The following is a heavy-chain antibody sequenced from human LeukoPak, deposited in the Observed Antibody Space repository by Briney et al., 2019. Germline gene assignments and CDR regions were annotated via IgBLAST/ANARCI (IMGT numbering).Heavy chain of an antibody. D-gene: IGHD3-10*02. CDR2: INGGGGST. CDR3: AELGITMIGGV. J-gene: IGHJ6*04. Sequence: PGGSLRLSCAASGFTFSSYAMSWVRQAPGKGLEWVSDINGGGGSTYYADSVKGRFTISRDNAKNSLYLQMNSLRAEDTAVYYCAELGITMIGGVWGKGTTVTISS. CDR1: GFTFSSYA. V-gene: IGHV3-23*01.